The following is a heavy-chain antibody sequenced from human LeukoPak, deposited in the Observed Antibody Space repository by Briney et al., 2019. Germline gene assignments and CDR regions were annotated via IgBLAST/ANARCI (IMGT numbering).Heavy chain of an antibody. CDR3: ARERRFLEWMVYYFDY. V-gene: IGHV1-18*01. CDR1: GYTFTSYG. J-gene: IGHJ4*02. Sequence: ASVKVSCKASGYTFTSYGISWVRQAPGQGLEWMGWISAYNGNTNYAQKLQGRVTMTTDTSTSTAYMELRSLRSDDTAVYYCARERRFLEWMVYYFDYWGQGTLVTVSS. D-gene: IGHD3-3*01. CDR2: ISAYNGNT.